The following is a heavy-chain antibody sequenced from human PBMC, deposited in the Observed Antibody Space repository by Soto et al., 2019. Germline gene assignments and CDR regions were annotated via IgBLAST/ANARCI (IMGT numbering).Heavy chain of an antibody. CDR2: IHGSGSA. D-gene: IGHD6-25*01. CDR3: ARSGHKESWFDP. J-gene: IGHJ5*02. Sequence: PSLTCTVSNGSISNFYWNWIRQSAGKGLERIGRIHGSGSATYNPSLRSRVTMSVDTSKNQFSLKVNSVTGADTAVYYCARSGHKESWFDPWGQGTLVTVSS. V-gene: IGHV4-4*07. CDR1: NGSISNFY.